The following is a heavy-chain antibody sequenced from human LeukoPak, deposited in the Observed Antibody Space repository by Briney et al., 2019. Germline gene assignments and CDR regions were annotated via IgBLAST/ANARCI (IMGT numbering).Heavy chain of an antibody. CDR2: IIPIFGTA. J-gene: IGHJ4*02. CDR3: ARSHYYDSSGHFDY. V-gene: IGHV1-69*05. D-gene: IGHD3-22*01. Sequence: GASVKVSCKASGGTFSSYAISWVRQAPGQGLERMGRIIPIFGTANYAQKFQGRVTITTDESTSTAYMELSSLRSEDTAVYYCARSHYYDSSGHFDYWGQGTLVTVSS. CDR1: GGTFSSYA.